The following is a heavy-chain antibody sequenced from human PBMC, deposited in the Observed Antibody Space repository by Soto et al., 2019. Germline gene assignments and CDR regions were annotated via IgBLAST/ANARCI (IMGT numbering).Heavy chain of an antibody. J-gene: IGHJ6*02. V-gene: IGHV4-30-4*01. CDR1: GDSISSGNKH. Sequence: SETLSLTCTVSGDSISSGNKHWSWIRQPPGKGLEWIGYIFSSGTTYYNPSLKSRLTMSLDASQNQFSLKLNSLTDADTAVYFCARVPSPFDYYYAMDVWGQGTTVTVSS. D-gene: IGHD3-16*01. CDR2: IFSSGTT. CDR3: ARVPSPFDYYYAMDV.